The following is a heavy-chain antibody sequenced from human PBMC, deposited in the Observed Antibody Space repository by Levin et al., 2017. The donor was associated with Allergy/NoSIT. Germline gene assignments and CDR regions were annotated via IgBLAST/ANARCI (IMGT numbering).Heavy chain of an antibody. V-gene: IGHV3-64*02. Sequence: GGSLRLSCAASGFTFSSYAMHWVRQAPGKGLESVSAISSNGGSTYYADSVKGRFTISRDNSKNTLYLQMGSLRAEDLAVYYCARRAVAGTTDYWGQGTLVTVSS. CDR1: GFTFSSYA. J-gene: IGHJ4*02. D-gene: IGHD6-19*01. CDR3: ARRAVAGTTDY. CDR2: ISSNGGST.